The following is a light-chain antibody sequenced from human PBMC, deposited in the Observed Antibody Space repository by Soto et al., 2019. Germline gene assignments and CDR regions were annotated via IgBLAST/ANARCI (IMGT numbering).Light chain of an antibody. J-gene: IGKJ4*01. V-gene: IGKV3-11*01. CDR1: QSIGNS. CDR3: RQRYNWPLT. Sequence: TVLTQSPATLSLSPGERATLSCKASQSIGNSLGWFQQKPGQAPRLLIDDAFNRATGIPARFTGSGSGSDFPLTISSLGPEGFGVYYWRQRYNWPLTFGGGTKVEIK. CDR2: DAF.